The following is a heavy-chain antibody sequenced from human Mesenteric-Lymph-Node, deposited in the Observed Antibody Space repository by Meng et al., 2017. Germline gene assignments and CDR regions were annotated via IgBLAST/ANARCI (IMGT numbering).Heavy chain of an antibody. CDR2: MYHSGTT. CDR3: ATQESRDGHNPY. Sequence: QLQESGPGLVKPSGTLSLTCVVPGGSISSSYWWTGVRQSPGKGLEWIGEMYHSGTTNYNPSLKSRVTISMGKSNNQLSLKLNSVTAADTAVYYCATQESRDGHNPYWGQGTLVTVSS. CDR1: GGSISSSYW. D-gene: IGHD5-24*01. V-gene: IGHV4-4*02. J-gene: IGHJ4*02.